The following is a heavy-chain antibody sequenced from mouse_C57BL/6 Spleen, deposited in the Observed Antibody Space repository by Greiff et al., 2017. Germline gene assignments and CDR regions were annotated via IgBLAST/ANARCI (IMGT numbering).Heavy chain of an antibody. Sequence: VQLKESGAELVKPGASVKLSCTASGFNITDYYMHWVKQRTEQGLECIGRIDPEDGETKYAPKFQGKATITADTSSNPAYLQLSSLTSEDTAVYYCAFYYSSSYDAMDNWGQGTSVTVSS. CDR1: GFNITDYY. V-gene: IGHV14-2*01. D-gene: IGHD1-1*01. CDR2: IDPEDGET. CDR3: AFYYSSSYDAMDN. J-gene: IGHJ4*01.